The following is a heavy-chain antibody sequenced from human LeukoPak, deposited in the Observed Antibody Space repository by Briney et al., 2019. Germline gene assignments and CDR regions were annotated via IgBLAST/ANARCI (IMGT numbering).Heavy chain of an antibody. CDR1: GFTFSSYA. CDR2: ISGSGGST. V-gene: IGHV3-23*01. Sequence: PGGSLRLSCAASGFTFSSYAMSWVRQAPGKGLEWVSAISGSGGSTYYADSVKGRFTISRDNSKNTLYLQMNSLRAEDTAVYYCAKAITMVRGVITPRDYWGQGTLVTVSS. CDR3: AKAITMVRGVITPRDY. D-gene: IGHD3-10*01. J-gene: IGHJ4*02.